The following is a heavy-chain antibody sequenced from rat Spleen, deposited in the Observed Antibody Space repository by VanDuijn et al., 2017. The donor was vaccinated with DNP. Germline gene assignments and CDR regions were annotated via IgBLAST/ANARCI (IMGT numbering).Heavy chain of an antibody. CDR3: VRERAGVDY. CDR1: GFNFNDYW. D-gene: IGHD1-4*01. J-gene: IGHJ2*01. CDR2: INKDSRTI. Sequence: EVKLVESGGGLVQPGRSLKLSCAASGFNFNDYWMGWVRQAPGKGLEWIGEINKDSRTIKYTPYLKDKFTISRDNAQNTLYLQMSKLGSEDTAIYYCVRERAGVDYWGQGVKVTVSS. V-gene: IGHV4-2*01.